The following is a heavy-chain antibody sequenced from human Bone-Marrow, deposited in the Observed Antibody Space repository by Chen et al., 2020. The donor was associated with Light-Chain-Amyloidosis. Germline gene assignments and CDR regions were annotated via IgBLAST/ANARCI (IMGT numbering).Heavy chain of an antibody. J-gene: IGHJ4*02. D-gene: IGHD5-12*01. CDR3: ARRRDGYNFDY. CDR2: IYPDDSDA. V-gene: IGHV5-51*01. Sequence: EVQLEQSGPEVKKPWESLKISCKGSGYTFPNYWIGWVRQMPGKGLEWMGVIYPDDSDARYSPSFEGQVTISADKSITTAXXQLRSLKASDTAMYYCARRRDGYNFDYWGQGTLVTVSS. CDR1: GYTFPNYW.